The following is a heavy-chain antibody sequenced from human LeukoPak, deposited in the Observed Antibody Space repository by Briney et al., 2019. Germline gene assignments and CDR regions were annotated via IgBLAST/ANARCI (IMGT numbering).Heavy chain of an antibody. CDR1: GYTFTNYA. V-gene: IGHV7-4-1*02. D-gene: IGHD6-19*01. J-gene: IGHJ3*02. Sequence: APVKVSCKASGYTFTNYAMNWVRQAPGQGLEWMGWINTNTGNPTYAQGFTGRFVFSLDTSVSTAYLQISSLKAEDTAVYYCARGQWQDAFDIWGQGTMVTVSS. CDR3: ARGQWQDAFDI. CDR2: INTNTGNP.